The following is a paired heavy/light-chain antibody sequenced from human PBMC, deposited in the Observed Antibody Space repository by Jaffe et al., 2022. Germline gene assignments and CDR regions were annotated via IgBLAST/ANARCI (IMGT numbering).Heavy chain of an antibody. CDR2: IHYDGSKK. CDR3: AKDLGPWLVRDAFDI. CDR1: GFTFSSYG. J-gene: IGHJ3*02. D-gene: IGHD6-19*01. V-gene: IGHV3-30*02. Sequence: QLVESGGGVVQPGGSLRLSCAASGFTFSSYGIHWVRQAPGKGLEWVSFIHYDGSKKYYSDSVKGRFTISRDNSKNTLYLLMNSLRAEDTAVYYCAKDLGPWLVRDAFDIWGQGTKVTVSS.
Light chain of an antibody. CDR3: QQYGSSTIT. J-gene: IGKJ5*01. V-gene: IGKV3-20*01. CDR1: QSVISDY. CDR2: GAS. Sequence: EFVLTQSPGTLSLSPGERATLSCRASQSVISDYLAWYQQKPGQAPRLLIYGASSRATGIPDRFSGSGSGTDFTLTISRLEPEDFAVYYCQQYGSSTITFGQGTRLEIK.